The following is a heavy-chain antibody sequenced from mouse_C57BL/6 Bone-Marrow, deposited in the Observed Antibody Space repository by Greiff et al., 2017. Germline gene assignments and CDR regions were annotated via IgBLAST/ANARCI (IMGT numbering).Heavy chain of an antibody. CDR2: IDPENGDT. CDR1: GFNIKDDY. CDR3: TTGYGYGFAY. J-gene: IGHJ3*01. D-gene: IGHD2-2*01. V-gene: IGHV14-4*01. Sequence: VQLQHSGAELVRPGASVKLSCTASGFNIKDDYMHWVKQRPEQGLEWIGWIDPENGDTEYASKFQGKATITADTSSNTAYLQLSSLTSEDTAVYYCTTGYGYGFAYWGQGTLVTVSA.